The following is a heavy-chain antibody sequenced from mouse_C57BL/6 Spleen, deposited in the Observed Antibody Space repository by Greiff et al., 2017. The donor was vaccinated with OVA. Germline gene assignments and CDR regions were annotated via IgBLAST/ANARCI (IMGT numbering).Heavy chain of an antibody. CDR3: ARGNTTVFDY. D-gene: IGHD1-1*01. J-gene: IGHJ2*01. Sequence: VQLQQPGAELVKPGASVKLSCKASGYTFTSYWMQWVKQRPGQGLEWIGEIDPSDSYTNYNQKFKGKSTLTVDKSSSTAYMQRSSLTSEDSAVYYCARGNTTVFDYWGQGTTLTVSS. CDR2: IDPSDSYT. CDR1: GYTFTSYW. V-gene: IGHV1-50*01.